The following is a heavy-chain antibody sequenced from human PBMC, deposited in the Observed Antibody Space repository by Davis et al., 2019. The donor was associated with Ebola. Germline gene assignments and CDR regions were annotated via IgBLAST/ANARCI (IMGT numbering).Heavy chain of an antibody. V-gene: IGHV3-30-3*01. Sequence: SLKISCAASGFTFSSYAMHWVRQAPGKGLEWVAVISYDGSNKYYADSVKGRFTIYRDNSKNTLYLQMNSLRAEDTAVYYCARSHVGLFDYWGQGTLVNVSA. CDR1: GFTFSSYA. CDR3: ARSHVGLFDY. J-gene: IGHJ4*02. CDR2: ISYDGSNK.